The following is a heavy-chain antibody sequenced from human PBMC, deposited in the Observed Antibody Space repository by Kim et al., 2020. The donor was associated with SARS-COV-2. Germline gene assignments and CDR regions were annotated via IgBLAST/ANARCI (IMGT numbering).Heavy chain of an antibody. J-gene: IGHJ5*02. Sequence: STSYEQKFQGRVTMTRDTSTSTVYMGRSSLRAEDTAVYYGARAGRARFDPWGQGTLVTVSS. CDR3: ARAGRARFDP. CDR2: ST. V-gene: IGHV1-46*01.